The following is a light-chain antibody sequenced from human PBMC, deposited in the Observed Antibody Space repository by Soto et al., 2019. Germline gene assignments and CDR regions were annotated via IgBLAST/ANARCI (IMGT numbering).Light chain of an antibody. Sequence: EIVLTQSPGTLSLSPGERATLSSRASQSVSSTYSAWYQQKPGQAPRLLIYGASSRASGIPDRFSGSRSGTDFTLTISRLDHEDFAVYYCQQYGRSSLTFGPGTKVDIK. CDR2: GAS. V-gene: IGKV3-20*01. CDR1: QSVSSTY. CDR3: QQYGRSSLT. J-gene: IGKJ3*01.